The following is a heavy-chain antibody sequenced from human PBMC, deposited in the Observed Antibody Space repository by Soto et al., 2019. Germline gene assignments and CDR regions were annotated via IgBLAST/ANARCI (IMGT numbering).Heavy chain of an antibody. CDR1: GGSISSNNW. V-gene: IGHV4-4*02. CDR2: IYHSGST. CDR3: ARTGGVSY. D-gene: IGHD2-8*02. J-gene: IGHJ4*02. Sequence: QVQLQQSGPGLVKPSGTLSLTCAVSGGSISSNNWWSWVRQPPGKGLEWIGEIYHSGSTKYHPSLQNRVTISVDKSKNQFSLKLTSVTAADTAVYYCARTGGVSYWGQGTLVTVSS.